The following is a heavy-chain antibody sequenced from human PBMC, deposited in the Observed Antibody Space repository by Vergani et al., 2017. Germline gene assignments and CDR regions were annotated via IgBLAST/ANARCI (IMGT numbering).Heavy chain of an antibody. CDR1: GFTFSSYA. V-gene: IGHV3-23*01. J-gene: IGHJ3*02. Sequence: EVQLLESGGGLVQPGGSLRLSCAASGFTFSSYAMSWVRQAPGKGLEWVSAISGSGGSTYYADSVKGRFTISRDKSKNTLYLQMNSLRAEDTAVYYCAKVRVVGSYTAMATDAFDIGGQGRMVTVSS. D-gene: IGHD5-18*01. CDR3: AKVRVVGSYTAMATDAFDI. CDR2: ISGSGGST.